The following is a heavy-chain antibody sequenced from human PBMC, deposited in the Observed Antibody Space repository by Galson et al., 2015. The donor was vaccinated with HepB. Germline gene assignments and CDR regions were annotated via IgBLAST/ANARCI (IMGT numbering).Heavy chain of an antibody. Sequence: SLRLSCAASGLTFDYYAMSWVRQAPGKGLEWVASISGSGGSTYSADSVKGRFTVSRDNSLDTVDLQMDSLRVDDTAVYYCAKDYLPYYDRWGSYSDLYYFDYWGQGTLVTVSS. V-gene: IGHV3-23*01. J-gene: IGHJ4*02. D-gene: IGHD3-22*01. CDR3: AKDYLPYYDRWGSYSDLYYFDY. CDR1: GLTFDYYA. CDR2: ISGSGGST.